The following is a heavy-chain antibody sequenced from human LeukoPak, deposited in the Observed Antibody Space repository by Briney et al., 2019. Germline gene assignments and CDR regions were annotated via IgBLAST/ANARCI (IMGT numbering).Heavy chain of an antibody. CDR2: ISSSTSYI. CDR1: GFTFSNYS. Sequence: PGGSLRLSCAASGFTFSNYSMNWVRQAPGKGLEWVSSISSSTSYIYYADSVKGRFTISRDNAKNSLYLQMNSLRAEDTAVYYCARDSYVVTAISDDGFDYWGQGTLVTVSS. CDR3: ARDSYVVTAISDDGFDY. D-gene: IGHD2-21*02. J-gene: IGHJ4*02. V-gene: IGHV3-21*01.